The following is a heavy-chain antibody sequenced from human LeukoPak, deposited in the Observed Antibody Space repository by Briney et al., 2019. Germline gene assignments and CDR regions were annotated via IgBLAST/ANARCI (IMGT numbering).Heavy chain of an antibody. D-gene: IGHD6-19*01. V-gene: IGHV3-9*01. Sequence: PGGSLRLSCAASGFTFDDYAMHWVRQAPGKGLEWVSGISWNSGSIGYADSVKGRFTISRDNAKNSLYLQMNSLRAEDTASYYCAKDRSSDSSGWYYFDYWGQGTLVTVSS. J-gene: IGHJ4*02. CDR3: AKDRSSDSSGWYYFDY. CDR1: GFTFDDYA. CDR2: ISWNSGSI.